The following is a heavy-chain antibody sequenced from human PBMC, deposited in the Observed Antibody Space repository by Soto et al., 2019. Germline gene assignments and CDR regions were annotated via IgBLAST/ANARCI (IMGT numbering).Heavy chain of an antibody. CDR1: GFTFSSYA. J-gene: IGHJ6*02. CDR3: ARGRNDYGDYYDGMDV. D-gene: IGHD4-17*01. V-gene: IGHV3-30-3*01. Sequence: PGGSLRLSCAASGFTFSSYAMHWVRQAPGKGLEWVAVISYDGSNKYYADSVKGRFTISRDNSKNTLYLQMNSLRAEDTAVYYCARGRNDYGDYYDGMDVWGQGTTVTVSS. CDR2: ISYDGSNK.